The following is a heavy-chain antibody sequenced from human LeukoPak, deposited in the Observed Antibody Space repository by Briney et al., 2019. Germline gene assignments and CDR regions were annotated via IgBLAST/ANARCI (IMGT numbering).Heavy chain of an antibody. Sequence: SETLSLTCTVSGGSISTYYWSWIRQPAGKGLEWIGRIHTSGNTDYNPSLKSRVTMSVDTSKNQFSLKLSSVTAADTAVYYCAREGSMTARPFVSIDYWGQGTLVTISS. D-gene: IGHD6-6*01. J-gene: IGHJ4*02. CDR1: GGSISTYY. CDR2: IHTSGNT. CDR3: AREGSMTARPFVSIDY. V-gene: IGHV4-4*07.